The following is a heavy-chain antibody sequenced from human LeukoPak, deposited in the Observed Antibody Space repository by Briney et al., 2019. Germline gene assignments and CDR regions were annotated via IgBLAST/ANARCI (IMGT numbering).Heavy chain of an antibody. V-gene: IGHV3-30*02. CDR3: GKGSSTSGCPDY. J-gene: IGHJ4*02. D-gene: IGHD6-19*01. CDR1: GFTFNSYG. CDR2: IRYDGSIK. Sequence: GGSLRLSCAASGFTFNSYGMHWVRQAPGKGLDWVAFIRYDGSIKHYADSVKGRFTISRDNSKNTVSLQMNSLRPEDTAVYYCGKGSSTSGCPDYWGQGTLVTVSS.